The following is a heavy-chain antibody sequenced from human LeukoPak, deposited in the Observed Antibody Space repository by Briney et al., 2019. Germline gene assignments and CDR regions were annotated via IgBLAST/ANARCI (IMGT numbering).Heavy chain of an antibody. CDR2: IRYDGSNK. V-gene: IGHV3-30*02. D-gene: IGHD2-2*01. J-gene: IGHJ4*02. CDR3: AKDRRGYCSSTSCPHTMVRGVPDY. CDR1: GFTFSSYG. Sequence: PGGSLRLSCAASGFTFSSYGMHWVRQAPGKGLEWVAFIRYDGSNKYYADSVKGRFTISRDNSKNTLYLQMNSLRAEDTAVYYCAKDRRGYCSSTSCPHTMVRGVPDYWGQGTLVTVSS.